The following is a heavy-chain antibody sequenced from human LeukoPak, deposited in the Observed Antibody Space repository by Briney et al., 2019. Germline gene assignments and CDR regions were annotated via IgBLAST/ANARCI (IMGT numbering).Heavy chain of an antibody. CDR1: GGSISSYY. J-gene: IGHJ4*02. Sequence: SETLSLTCTVSGGSISSYYWSWIRQPPGKGLEWIGYIYYSGSTNYNPSLKSRVTISVDTSKNQFSLKLSSVTAADTAVYYCARHVGDTAAGTFDYWGQGTLVTVSS. CDR3: ARHVGDTAAGTFDY. CDR2: IYYSGST. D-gene: IGHD6-13*01. V-gene: IGHV4-59*08.